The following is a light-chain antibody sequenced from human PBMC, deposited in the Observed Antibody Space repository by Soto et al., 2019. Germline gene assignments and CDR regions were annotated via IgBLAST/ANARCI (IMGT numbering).Light chain of an antibody. J-gene: IGLJ2*01. CDR2: EVS. V-gene: IGLV2-14*01. CDR3: SSYTSSSTRV. CDR1: SSDVGGYNY. Sequence: QSVLTQPASVYGSPGQSITISCTGTSSDVGGYNYVSWYQQHPGNAPKLMIYEVSNRPSGVSNRFSGSKSGNTASLTISGLQAEDEADYYCSSYTSSSTRVFGGGTKLTVL.